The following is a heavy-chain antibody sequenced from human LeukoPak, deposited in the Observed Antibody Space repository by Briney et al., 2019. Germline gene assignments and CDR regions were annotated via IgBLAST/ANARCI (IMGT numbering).Heavy chain of an antibody. V-gene: IGHV3-15*01. CDR1: GFTFGNAW. J-gene: IGHJ4*02. Sequence: GGSLRLSCAASGFTFGNAWMSWVRQAPGKGLEWVGRIKSKTDGGTTDYAAPVKGRFTISRDDSKNTLYLQMNSLKTEDTAVYYCTTVGRDIVVVVAATLSDYWGQGTLVTVSS. CDR3: TTVGRDIVVVVAATLSDY. D-gene: IGHD2-15*01. CDR2: IKSKTDGGTT.